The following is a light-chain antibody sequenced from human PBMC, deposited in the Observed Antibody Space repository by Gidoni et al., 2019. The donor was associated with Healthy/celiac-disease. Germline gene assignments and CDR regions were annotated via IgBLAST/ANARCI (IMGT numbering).Light chain of an antibody. Sequence: TVLTQSPVTLSVSSGERAALSCRASETIDYKLAWYQKKPGQAPRLLIYGASIRATGVQDRLRGSGAGREFTFTISSLESEDFAFYDCQKYSNWLWFTFGGGTKVEMK. CDR2: GAS. CDR1: ETIDYK. CDR3: QKYSNWLWFT. J-gene: IGKJ4*02. V-gene: IGKV3-15*01.